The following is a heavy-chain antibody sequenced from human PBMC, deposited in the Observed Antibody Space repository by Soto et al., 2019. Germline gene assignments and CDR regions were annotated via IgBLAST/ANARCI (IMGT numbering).Heavy chain of an antibody. CDR3: ATGGYRYSFDY. CDR1: GFTFDETT. D-gene: IGHD5-18*01. CDR2: ISWDASTI. V-gene: IGHV3-43*01. J-gene: IGHJ4*02. Sequence: GGSLRLSCAASGFTFDETTMHWVRQAPGKGLEWVSLISWDASTIYYADSLKGRFTISRDNSKNSLYLQMNSLTTEDTALYYCATGGYRYSFDYWGQGTPVTVSS.